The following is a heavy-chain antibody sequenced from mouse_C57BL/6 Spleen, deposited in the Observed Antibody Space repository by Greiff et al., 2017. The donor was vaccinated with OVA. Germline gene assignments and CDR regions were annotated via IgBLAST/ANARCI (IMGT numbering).Heavy chain of an antibody. CDR1: GYTFTSYW. CDR3: ARSGENYYGRPAWFAY. Sequence: VQLQQPGAELVKPGASVKLSCKASGYTFTSYWMQWVKQRPGQGLEWIGEIDPSDSYTNYNQKFKGKATLTVDTSSSTAYMQLSSLTSEDSAVYYCARSGENYYGRPAWFAYWGQGTLVTVSA. J-gene: IGHJ3*01. D-gene: IGHD1-1*01. V-gene: IGHV1-50*01. CDR2: IDPSDSYT.